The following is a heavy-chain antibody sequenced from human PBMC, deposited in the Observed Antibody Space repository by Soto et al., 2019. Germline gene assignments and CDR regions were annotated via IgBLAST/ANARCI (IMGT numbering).Heavy chain of an antibody. D-gene: IGHD2-2*01. V-gene: IGHV3-13*01. CDR3: ARGPRAPGYCSSSTCSSFDY. Sequence: GGSLRLSCVASGFPFSSYDMHWVRQATGKVLEWVSAIGTAGDTYYPASVKGRFTISRESAKNSLYLQMNSLRAGDTAVYFCARGPRAPGYCSSSTCSSFDYWGQGTLVT. CDR1: GFPFSSYD. CDR2: IGTAGDT. J-gene: IGHJ4*02.